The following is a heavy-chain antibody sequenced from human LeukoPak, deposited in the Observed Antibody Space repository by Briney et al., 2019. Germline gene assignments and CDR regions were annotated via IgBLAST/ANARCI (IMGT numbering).Heavy chain of an antibody. CDR2: IYYTGST. CDR3: ARLLRYFDWLGAFDI. V-gene: IGHV4-39*01. Sequence: SETLSLTCTVSGGSISSGPYYWAWIRQPPGKGLEWIGSIYYTGSTYKNPSLKSRVTISIDTSKNQFSLKLSSVTAADTAVYYCARLLRYFDWLGAFDIWGQGTMVTVSS. CDR1: GGSISSGPYY. D-gene: IGHD3-9*01. J-gene: IGHJ3*02.